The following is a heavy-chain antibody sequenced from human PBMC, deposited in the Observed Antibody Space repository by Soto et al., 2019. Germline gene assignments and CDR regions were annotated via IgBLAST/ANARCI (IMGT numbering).Heavy chain of an antibody. CDR1: GYTFTGYY. CDR3: ARDKRYDILTGYYKGYYYYGMDV. Sequence: ASVKVSCKASGYTFTGYYMHWVRQAPGQGLERMGWTNPNSGGTNYAQKFQGWVTMTRDTSISTAYMELSRLRSDDTAVYYCARDKRYDILTGYYKGYYYYGMDVWG. V-gene: IGHV1-2*04. J-gene: IGHJ6*02. CDR2: TNPNSGGT. D-gene: IGHD3-9*01.